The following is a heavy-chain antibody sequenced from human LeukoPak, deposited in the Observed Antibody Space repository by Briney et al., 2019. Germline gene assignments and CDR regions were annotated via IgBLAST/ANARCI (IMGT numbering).Heavy chain of an antibody. CDR3: AREGIAVAGTIDY. CDR2: IYFSGST. Sequence: PSETLSLTCTVSGGSIRSYYWSWIRQPPGKGLEWIGYIYFSGSTSYNPSLKSRVTISVDRSKNQFSLKLSSVAAADTAVYFCAREGIAVAGTIDYWGQGTLVTVSS. J-gene: IGHJ4*02. V-gene: IGHV4-59*01. D-gene: IGHD6-19*01. CDR1: GGSIRSYY.